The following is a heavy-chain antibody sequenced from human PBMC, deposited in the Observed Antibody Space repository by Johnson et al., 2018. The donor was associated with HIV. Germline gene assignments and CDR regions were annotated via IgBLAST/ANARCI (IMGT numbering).Heavy chain of an antibody. D-gene: IGHD6-6*01. CDR2: IYSGGST. CDR1: GFSVTTDY. V-gene: IGHV3-53*01. CDR3: ARARTELAL. Sequence: EVQLVESGGGLIQPGGSLRLSCAASGFSVTTDYMNWVRQAPGKGLEWVSVIYSGGSTYYAASVKGRFTISRDNSKNTLYLQMNSLRAEDTAVYYCARARTELALWGQGTMVTVSS. J-gene: IGHJ3*01.